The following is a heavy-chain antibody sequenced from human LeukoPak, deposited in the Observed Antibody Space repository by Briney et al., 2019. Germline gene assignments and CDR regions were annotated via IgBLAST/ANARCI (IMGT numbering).Heavy chain of an antibody. CDR1: GFTVSSNY. CDR3: ARGKYSSGPDDAFDI. CDR2: IYSGGST. Sequence: GGSLRLSCAASGFTVSSNYMSWVRQAPGKGLEWVSVIYSGGSTYYADSVKGRFTISRDNSKNTLYLQMNSLRAEDTAVYYCARGKYSSGPDDAFDIWGQGTMVTVSS. V-gene: IGHV3-53*01. D-gene: IGHD6-19*01. J-gene: IGHJ3*02.